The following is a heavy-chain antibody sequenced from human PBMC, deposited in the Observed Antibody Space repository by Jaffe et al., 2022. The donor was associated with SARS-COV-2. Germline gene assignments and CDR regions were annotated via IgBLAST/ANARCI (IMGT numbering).Heavy chain of an antibody. CDR2: IKQDGSEK. D-gene: IGHD1-26*01. V-gene: IGHV3-7*01. CDR3: ARDYSATFGSDC. Sequence: EVQLVESGGGLVQPGGSLRLSCAASGFTLRNYWMSWVRQAPGEGLEWLANIKQDGSEKNYVDSVKGRFTISRDNAKNSLYLQMSSLRPEDTAVYYCARDYSATFGSDCWGQGMLVTVSS. CDR1: GFTLRNYW. J-gene: IGHJ4*02.